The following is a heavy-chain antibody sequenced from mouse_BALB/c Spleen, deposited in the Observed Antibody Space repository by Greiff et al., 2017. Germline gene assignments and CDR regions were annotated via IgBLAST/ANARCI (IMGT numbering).Heavy chain of an antibody. CDR3: ARGRRYVLYAMDY. D-gene: IGHD2-14*01. CDR1: GYTFTDYN. V-gene: IGHV1-18*01. CDR2: INPNNGGT. Sequence: EVQGVESGPELVKPGASVKIPCKASGYTFTDYNMDWVKQSHGKSLEWIGDINPNNGGTIYNQKFKGKATLTVDKSSSTAYMELRSLTSEDTAVYYCARGRRYVLYAMDYWGQGTSVTVSS. J-gene: IGHJ4*01.